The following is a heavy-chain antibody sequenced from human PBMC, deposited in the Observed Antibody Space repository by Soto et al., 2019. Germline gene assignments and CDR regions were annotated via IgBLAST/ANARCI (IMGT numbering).Heavy chain of an antibody. CDR1: GYTFTNFG. J-gene: IGHJ4*02. D-gene: IGHD2-2*01. Sequence: QVQLVQSGAEVKKPGASVKVSCKASGYTFTNFGISWVRQAPGQGLEWMGWISAYNGNTNYAQKFQGRVTMTTDTATRTDYMEVRSLRVDDAAVEYCARGGTQLDYWGQGTLVTVSS. CDR3: ARGGTQLDY. CDR2: ISAYNGNT. V-gene: IGHV1-18*01.